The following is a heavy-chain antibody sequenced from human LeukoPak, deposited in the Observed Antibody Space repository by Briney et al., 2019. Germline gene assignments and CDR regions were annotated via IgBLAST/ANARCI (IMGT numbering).Heavy chain of an antibody. J-gene: IGHJ3*02. CDR1: GRSISSSY. CDR2: IYYSGST. D-gene: IGHD3-10*01. CDR3: ARLSRYYYGSGSMLDI. Sequence: SETLSLTCTVSGRSISSSYWSWIRQPPGKGLEWIGYIYYSGSTNYNPSLKSRVTISVDTSKNQFSLKLSSVTAADTAVYYCARLSRYYYGSGSMLDIWGQGTMVTVSS. V-gene: IGHV4-59*08.